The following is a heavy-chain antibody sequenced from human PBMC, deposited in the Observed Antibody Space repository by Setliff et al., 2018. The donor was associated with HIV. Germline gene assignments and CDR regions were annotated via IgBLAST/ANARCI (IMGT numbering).Heavy chain of an antibody. D-gene: IGHD6-19*01. CDR2: IYYSSFT. V-gene: IGHV4-59*01. CDR1: GGSFSRTY. CDR3: TGGLTSGWYTS. Sequence: PSETLSLTCNVSGGSFSRTYWSWIRQSPGKGLEWIGYIYYSSFTNYNPSLKSRVTISLDRFKNQFSLELTSVTAADTAMYYCTGGLTSGWYTSLGQGTLVTASS. J-gene: IGHJ5*02.